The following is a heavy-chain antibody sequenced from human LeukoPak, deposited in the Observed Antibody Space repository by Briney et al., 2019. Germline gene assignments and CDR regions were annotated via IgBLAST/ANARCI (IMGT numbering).Heavy chain of an antibody. CDR1: GGTFSSYP. CDR3: ARERRDGYNGVFGDY. D-gene: IGHD5-24*01. CDR2: IIPILGIA. Sequence: SVKVSCKASGGTFSSYPISLVRQAPGQGLEWMGRIIPILGIAHYAQKFQGRVTITADKSTSTAYMELSSLRSEDTAVYYCARERRDGYNGVFGDYWGEGTLVTVSS. V-gene: IGHV1-69*04. J-gene: IGHJ4*02.